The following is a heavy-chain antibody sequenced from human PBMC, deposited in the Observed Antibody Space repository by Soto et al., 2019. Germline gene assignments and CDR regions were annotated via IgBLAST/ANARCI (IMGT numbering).Heavy chain of an antibody. CDR1: GYSFTSYW. CDR3: ARHPDVDFDWLPIDY. Sequence: GESLKISCKGSGYSFTSYWIGWVRQMPGKGLEWMGIIYPGDSDTRYSPSFQGQVTISADKSISTAYLQWSSLKASDTAMYYCARHPDVDFDWLPIDYWGQGTLVTVSS. V-gene: IGHV5-51*01. D-gene: IGHD3-9*01. CDR2: IYPGDSDT. J-gene: IGHJ4*02.